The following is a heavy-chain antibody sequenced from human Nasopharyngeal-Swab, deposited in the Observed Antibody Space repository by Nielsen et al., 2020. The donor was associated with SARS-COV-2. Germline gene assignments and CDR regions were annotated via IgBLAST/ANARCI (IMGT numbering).Heavy chain of an antibody. V-gene: IGHV3-30-3*01. CDR2: ISYDGSNK. CDR3: ARGSSSYYFDY. J-gene: IGHJ4*02. CDR1: GFTFSSYA. D-gene: IGHD6-6*01. Sequence: GESLKISCAASGFTFSSYAMHWVRQAPGKGLEWVAVISYDGSNKYYADSVEGRFTISRDNSKNTLYLQMNSLRAEDTAVYYCARGSSSYYFDYWGQGTLVTVSS.